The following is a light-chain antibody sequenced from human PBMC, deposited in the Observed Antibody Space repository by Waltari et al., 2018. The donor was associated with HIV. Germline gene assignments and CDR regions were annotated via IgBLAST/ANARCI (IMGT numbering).Light chain of an antibody. V-gene: IGLV1-40*01. Sequence: QSVLTQPPSVSGAPGQRVTISCAGSSSNIGAGYDVHWYQQLPGTAPKLLIYGTTSGPSGVPSRFSGSKSGTSPSLASTGLQAEDEADYYCQAYDSSLTGSVFGGGTKLTVL. CDR3: QAYDSSLTGSV. CDR1: SSNIGAGYD. J-gene: IGLJ2*01. CDR2: GTT.